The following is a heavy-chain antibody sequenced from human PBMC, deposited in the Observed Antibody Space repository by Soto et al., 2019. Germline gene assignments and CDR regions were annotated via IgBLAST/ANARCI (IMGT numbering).Heavy chain of an antibody. CDR1: GGTFSSYA. CDR3: AREGRTDARGGMDV. Sequence: QVQPVQSVAEVKTPGSSVKVSCTASGGTFSSYAISWVRQAPGQVLEWMGGIIPIFGTAHYAQKFQARVNSHAEESTSTAYMELGSLTSEDTAVYYCAREGRTDARGGMDVWGQGTTVIFSS. V-gene: IGHV1-69*01. CDR2: IIPIFGTA. J-gene: IGHJ6*02.